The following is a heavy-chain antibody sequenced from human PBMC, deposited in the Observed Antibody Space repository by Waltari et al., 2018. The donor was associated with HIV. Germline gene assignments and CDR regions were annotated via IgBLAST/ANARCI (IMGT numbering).Heavy chain of an antibody. J-gene: IGHJ4*02. CDR1: GFTFSNYA. V-gene: IGHV3-30-3*01. Sequence: QVQLVESGGGGVQPGRSLRLSCAASGFTFSNYAMHWVRQAPGKGLEWVAVISYDGSNKYYADSVKGRFTISRDNSKNTLYLQMNSLRAEDTAVYYCARDPQYCSSTSCSYYFDYWGQGTLVTVSS. CDR2: ISYDGSNK. CDR3: ARDPQYCSSTSCSYYFDY. D-gene: IGHD2-2*01.